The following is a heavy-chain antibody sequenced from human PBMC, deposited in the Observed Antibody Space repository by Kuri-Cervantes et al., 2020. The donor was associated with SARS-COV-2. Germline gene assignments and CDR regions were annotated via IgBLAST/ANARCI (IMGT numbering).Heavy chain of an antibody. V-gene: IGHV1-69*13. CDR3: ASRVTTSLAFDI. D-gene: IGHD4-11*01. CDR1: GGTFSSYA. CDR2: IIPIFGTA. J-gene: IGHJ3*02. Sequence: SVKVSCKASGGTFSSYAISWVRQAPGQGLEWMGGIIPIFGTANYAQKFQGRVTITADESTSTAYMELSSLRSEDTAVYYCASRVTTSLAFDIWGQGKMVTVSS.